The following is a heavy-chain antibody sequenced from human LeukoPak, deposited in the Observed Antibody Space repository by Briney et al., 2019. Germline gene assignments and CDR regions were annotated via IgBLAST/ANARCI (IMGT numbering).Heavy chain of an antibody. Sequence: PGGSLRLSCAASGFTFSSYGMHWVRQAPGKGLEWVAFIRYDGSNKYYADSVKGRFTISRDNSKNTLYLQMNSLRAEDTAVYYCARDLSGIAGYTYGRGIDYWGQGTLVTVSS. V-gene: IGHV3-30*02. CDR2: IRYDGSNK. J-gene: IGHJ4*02. D-gene: IGHD5-18*01. CDR3: ARDLSGIAGYTYGRGIDY. CDR1: GFTFSSYG.